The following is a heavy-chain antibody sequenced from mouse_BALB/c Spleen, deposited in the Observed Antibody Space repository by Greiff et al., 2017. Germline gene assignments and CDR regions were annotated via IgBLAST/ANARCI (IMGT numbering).Heavy chain of an antibody. Sequence: QVQLQQSGPGLVAPSQSLSITCTVSGFSLTSYGVHWVRQPPGKGLEWLGVIWAGGSTNYNSALMSRLSISKDNSKSQVFLKMNSLQTDDTAMYCCARGEGSWFAYWGQGTLVTVSA. J-gene: IGHJ3*01. CDR2: IWAGGST. CDR3: ARGEGSWFAY. V-gene: IGHV2-9*02. CDR1: GFSLTSYG.